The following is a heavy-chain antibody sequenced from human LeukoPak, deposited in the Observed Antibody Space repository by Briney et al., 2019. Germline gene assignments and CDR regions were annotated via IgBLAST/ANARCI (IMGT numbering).Heavy chain of an antibody. CDR2: ISGSGGST. Sequence: PGGSLRLSCAASGFTFSSYAMSWVRQAPGKGLEWVSAISGSGGSTYYADSVKGRFTISRDNSKNTLYLQMNSLRAEDTAVYYCEKDRGYCRGGSCFSDYWGQGPRVPVPS. J-gene: IGHJ4*02. V-gene: IGHV3-23*01. CDR3: EKDRGYCRGGSCFSDY. CDR1: GFTFSSYA. D-gene: IGHD2-15*01.